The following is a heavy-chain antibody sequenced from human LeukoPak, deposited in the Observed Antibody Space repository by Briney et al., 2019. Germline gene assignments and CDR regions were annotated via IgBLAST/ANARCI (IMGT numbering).Heavy chain of an antibody. Sequence: GGSLRLSCAASGFTFDDYAMHWVRQAPGKGLEYVSGITVGGGNTYYGDSLKGRFTISRDDSKDTLFLQMSSLRVEDTAVYYCAKGMYGVGGALDYWGRGSLVTVSS. D-gene: IGHD2-21*01. CDR1: GFTFDDYA. J-gene: IGHJ4*02. CDR3: AKGMYGVGGALDY. CDR2: ITVGGGNT. V-gene: IGHV3-23*01.